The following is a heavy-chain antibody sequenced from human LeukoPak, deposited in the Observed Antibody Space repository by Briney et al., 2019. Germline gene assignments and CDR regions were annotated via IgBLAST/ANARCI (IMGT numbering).Heavy chain of an antibody. CDR2: ISAYNGNT. V-gene: IGHV1-18*01. J-gene: IGHJ4*02. D-gene: IGHD3-22*01. CDR1: GYTFTSYG. CDR3: ARDQENYYDSSGSYYFDY. Sequence: ASVKVSCKASGYTFTSYGISWVRQAPGQGLEWMGWISAYNGNTNYAQKLQGRVTMTTDTSTSTAYMELRSLRSDDTAVYYCARDQENYYDSSGSYYFDYWGEGTLVTVSS.